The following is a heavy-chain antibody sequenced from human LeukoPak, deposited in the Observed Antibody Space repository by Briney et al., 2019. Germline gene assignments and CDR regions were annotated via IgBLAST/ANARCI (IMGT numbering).Heavy chain of an antibody. D-gene: IGHD3-22*01. V-gene: IGHV4-39*02. CDR2: VYYSGST. J-gene: IGHJ4*02. CDR3: ARDFHRDYYDSSGYHHYFDY. Sequence: ETLSLTCTVSGASISSSSSCWGWIRQPPGKSLEWIGTVYYSGSTYYNPSLMSRVTISADTSKNHFSLKLTSVAAADTAVLYCARDFHRDYYDSSGYHHYFDYWGQGTLVTVSS. CDR1: GASISSSSSC.